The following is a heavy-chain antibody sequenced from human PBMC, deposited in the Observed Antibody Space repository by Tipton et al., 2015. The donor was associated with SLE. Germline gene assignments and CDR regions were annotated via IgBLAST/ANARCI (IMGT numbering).Heavy chain of an antibody. CDR1: GGSFSGYY. CDR3: AVNGFTVGKYYFDY. V-gene: IGHV4-34*01. Sequence: AGLVKPSETLSLTCAVYGGSFSGYYWSWIRQPPGKGLEWIGEINHSGSTNYNPSLKSRVTISVDTSKNQFSLKLSSVTAADTAVYYCAVNGFTVGKYYFDYWGQGTLVTVSS. J-gene: IGHJ4*02. D-gene: IGHD1-26*01. CDR2: INHSGST.